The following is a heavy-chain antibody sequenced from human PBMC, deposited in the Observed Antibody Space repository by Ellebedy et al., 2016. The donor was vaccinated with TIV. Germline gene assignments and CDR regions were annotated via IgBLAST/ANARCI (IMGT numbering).Heavy chain of an antibody. V-gene: IGHV3-7*01. CDR2: IKPDGSEK. D-gene: IGHD5-18*01. CDR1: GFTFNRYW. CDR3: ARDRPDTDYMDV. Sequence: GESLKISXAASGFTFNRYWMSWIRQAPGKGLEWVANIKPDGSEKSHVDSVKGRFSISRDNAKNSLFLQMNSLRAEDTAVYYCARDRPDTDYMDVWGKGTTVTVSS. J-gene: IGHJ6*03.